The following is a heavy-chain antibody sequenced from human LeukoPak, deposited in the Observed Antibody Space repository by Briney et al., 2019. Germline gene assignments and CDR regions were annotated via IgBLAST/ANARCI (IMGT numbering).Heavy chain of an antibody. CDR2: IYTSGST. Sequence: ASEALSLTCTVSGGSISSYYWSWIRQPAGKGLEWIGRIYTSGSTNYNPSLKSRVTMSVDTSKNQFSLKLSSVTAADTAVYYCGRDRQLPPGDWFDPWGQGTLVTVSS. CDR3: GRDRQLPPGDWFDP. V-gene: IGHV4-4*07. J-gene: IGHJ5*02. D-gene: IGHD2-2*01. CDR1: GGSISSYY.